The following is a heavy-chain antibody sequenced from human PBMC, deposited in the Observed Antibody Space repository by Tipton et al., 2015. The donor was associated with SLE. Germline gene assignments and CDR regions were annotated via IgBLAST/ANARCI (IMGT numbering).Heavy chain of an antibody. Sequence: TLSLTCAVYGGSFSGYYWSWIRQPPGKGLEWIGYIYTSGSTNYNPSLKSRVTISVDTSKNQFSLKLSSVTAADTAVYYCARGAAVAGDAFDIWGQGTMVTVSS. V-gene: IGHV4-4*09. CDR1: GGSFSGYY. CDR2: IYTSGST. D-gene: IGHD6-19*01. J-gene: IGHJ3*02. CDR3: ARGAAVAGDAFDI.